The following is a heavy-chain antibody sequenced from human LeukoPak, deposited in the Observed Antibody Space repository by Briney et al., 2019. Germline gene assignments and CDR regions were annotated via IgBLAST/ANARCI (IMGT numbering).Heavy chain of an antibody. Sequence: PGGTLRLSCAASGFTFSSHGMNWVRQAPGKGLEWVSGISPNGVITYYADSVKGRFTISRDNSKNTLYLQMNSLRAEDTAVYYCAKHLLGSGWVGIFDYWGQGTLVTVSS. CDR3: AKHLLGSGWVGIFDY. D-gene: IGHD6-19*01. V-gene: IGHV3-23*01. CDR2: ISPNGVIT. J-gene: IGHJ4*02. CDR1: GFTFSSHG.